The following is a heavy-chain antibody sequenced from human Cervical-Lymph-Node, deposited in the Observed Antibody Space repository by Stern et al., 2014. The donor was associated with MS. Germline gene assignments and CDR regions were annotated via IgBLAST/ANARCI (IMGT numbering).Heavy chain of an antibody. CDR1: GDSLSSSTFY. CDR2: VYYSGNT. CDR3: ARHQLGYGYAYLRY. V-gene: IGHV4-39*01. Sequence: QLQESGPGLVKPSDTLSLTCSVSGDSLSSSTFYWGWIRQPPGKGPEWIGSVYYSGNTYYHPSLKSRVTISVDTSNNQFFLRLPSVTAADTAVYYCARHQLGYGYAYLRYWGQGTLVTVSS. J-gene: IGHJ4*02. D-gene: IGHD5-18*01.